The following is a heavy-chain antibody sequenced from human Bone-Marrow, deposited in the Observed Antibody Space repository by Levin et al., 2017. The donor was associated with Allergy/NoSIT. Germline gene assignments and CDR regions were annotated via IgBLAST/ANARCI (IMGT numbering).Heavy chain of an antibody. Sequence: GGSLRLSCAASGFTLSDYYMSWIRQAPGKGLEWVSYISSRGTTMYLADSVTGRFTISRDNAKNSLSLQMNSLRADDTAVYYCARDMNKAQYNYGMDVWGQGHTVTVSS. D-gene: IGHD1/OR15-1a*01. CDR2: ISSRGTTM. CDR3: ARDMNKAQYNYGMDV. CDR1: GFTLSDYY. V-gene: IGHV3-11*01. J-gene: IGHJ6*02.